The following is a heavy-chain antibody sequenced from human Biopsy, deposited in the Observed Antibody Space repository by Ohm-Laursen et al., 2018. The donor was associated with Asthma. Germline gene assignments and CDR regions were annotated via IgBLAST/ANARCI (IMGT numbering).Heavy chain of an antibody. CDR2: IYSGGTS. Sequence: SLRLSCTASGFAVSRDYMFWVRQAPGKGLEWVSVIYSGGTSHTADSVRGRFTISRDYSKNPLYLQMHSLRAEDTAGYYCARGDSSNWSHYYFDYWGQGTLVTVSS. CDR1: GFAVSRDY. CDR3: ARGDSSNWSHYYFDY. J-gene: IGHJ4*02. D-gene: IGHD3-22*01. V-gene: IGHV3-53*01.